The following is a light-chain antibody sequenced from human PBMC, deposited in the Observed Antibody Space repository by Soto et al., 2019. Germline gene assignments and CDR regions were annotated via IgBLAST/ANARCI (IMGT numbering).Light chain of an antibody. CDR2: AAS. Sequence: DIQLTQSPSFLSASVGDRVTITCRASQGISSYLAWYQQKPGKAPKLLISAASTLQSGGPSRFRGSGSGTEFTLTTICLQPKDCGTYDCHQLINKPRTFGKGTKEEIK. CDR3: HQLINKPRT. V-gene: IGKV1-9*01. J-gene: IGKJ1*01. CDR1: QGISSY.